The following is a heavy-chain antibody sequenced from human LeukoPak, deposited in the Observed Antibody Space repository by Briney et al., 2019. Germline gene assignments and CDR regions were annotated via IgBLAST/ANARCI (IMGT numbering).Heavy chain of an antibody. D-gene: IGHD6-19*01. CDR2: IYYSGNT. V-gene: IGHV4-39*01. CDR1: GGSISSTIYY. Sequence: SETLSLTCTVSGGSISSTIYYWAWHRQPPGKGLEWIGSIYYSGNTYYNPSLQSRATMSVDTSKNQFSLRLTSVTAADTTVYYCARQRSGWVFENWGQGTLVTVSS. J-gene: IGHJ4*02. CDR3: ARQRSGWVFEN.